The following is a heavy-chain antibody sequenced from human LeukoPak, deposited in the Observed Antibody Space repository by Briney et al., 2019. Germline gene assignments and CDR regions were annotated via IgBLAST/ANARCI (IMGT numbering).Heavy chain of an antibody. V-gene: IGHV4-4*07. Sequence: KPSETLSLTCSVSGGSISSYFWSWIRQPAGKGLEWIGRIYPSGNTNYNPSLKSRVTMSVDTSKNQFSLKLRSVTAADTAVYYCARGGSGISNAFDIWGQGTMVTVSS. CDR1: GGSISSYF. J-gene: IGHJ3*02. CDR3: ARGGSGISNAFDI. D-gene: IGHD3-10*01. CDR2: IYPSGNT.